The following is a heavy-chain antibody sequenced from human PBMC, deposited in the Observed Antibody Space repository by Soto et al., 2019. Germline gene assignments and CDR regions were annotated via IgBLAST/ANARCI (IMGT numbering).Heavy chain of an antibody. V-gene: IGHV3-72*01. D-gene: IGHD1-26*01. CDR2: IRNKANSYTT. CDR1: GFTFSDHY. Sequence: EVQLVESGGGLVQPGGSQRLSCVASGFTFSDHYMDWVRQAPGKGLEWVGRIRNKANSYTTDYAASVKGRFTISRDDSKDSLYLQMNSLKTEDTAIYSCARDSGKGAYFDSWGHGTLATVSS. CDR3: ARDSGKGAYFDS. J-gene: IGHJ4*01.